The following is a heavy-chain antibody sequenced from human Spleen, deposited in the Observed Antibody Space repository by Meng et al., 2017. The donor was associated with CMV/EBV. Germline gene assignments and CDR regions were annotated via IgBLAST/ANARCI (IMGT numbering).Heavy chain of an antibody. CDR3: ARIRAGSNVFDY. CDR1: GYSFTSYG. V-gene: IGHV1-18*01. D-gene: IGHD3-10*01. J-gene: IGHJ4*02. Sequence: CQTSGYSFTSYGTTWVRQAPGQGLEWMGWISNYNGNTNYVQKFQDRVTMTTDASTSTAYMEVSSLGSDDTAVYYCARIRAGSNVFDYWGQGTLVTVS. CDR2: ISNYNGNT.